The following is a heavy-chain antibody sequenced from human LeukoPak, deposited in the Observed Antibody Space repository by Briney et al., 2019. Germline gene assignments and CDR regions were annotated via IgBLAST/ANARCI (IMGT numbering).Heavy chain of an antibody. CDR1: GFTFSSYA. V-gene: IGHV3-30*14. J-gene: IGHJ4*02. CDR3: ASRRSSGWYDY. Sequence: GGSLRLPCAASGFTFSSYAMHWVRQAPGKGLEWVAVISYDGSNKYYADSVKGRFTISRDNSKNTLYLQMNSLRAEDTAVYYCASRRSSGWYDYWGQGTLVTVSS. CDR2: ISYDGSNK. D-gene: IGHD6-19*01.